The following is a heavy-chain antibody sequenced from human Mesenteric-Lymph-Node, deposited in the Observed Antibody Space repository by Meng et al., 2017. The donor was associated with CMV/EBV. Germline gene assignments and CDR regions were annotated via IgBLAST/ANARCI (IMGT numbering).Heavy chain of an antibody. CDR3: ARSPLITAMPSHFYDSSGYDHYFDH. CDR2: IDPNSGGT. Sequence: ASVKVSCKASGYIFIGYYMYWVRQGPGQGLEWMGWIDPNSGGTNYAQKFQDRVTMTRDTSISTAYMEVRSLRSDDTAMYYCARSPLITAMPSHFYDSSGYDHYFDHWGQGTLVTVSS. CDR1: GYIFIGYY. D-gene: IGHD3-22*01. V-gene: IGHV1-2*02. J-gene: IGHJ4*02.